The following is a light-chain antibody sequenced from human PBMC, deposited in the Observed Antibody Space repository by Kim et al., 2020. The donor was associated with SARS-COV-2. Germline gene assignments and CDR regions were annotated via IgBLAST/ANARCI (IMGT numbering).Light chain of an antibody. Sequence: VPPGQTANITCSGDKLGDKYPCWYQQKPGQSPVLVIYQGYKRPSGIPERFSGSNSGNTATLTISGTQAMDEADYYCQAWDSSTPYVFGTGTKVTVL. CDR2: QGY. J-gene: IGLJ1*01. CDR3: QAWDSSTPYV. CDR1: KLGDKY. V-gene: IGLV3-1*01.